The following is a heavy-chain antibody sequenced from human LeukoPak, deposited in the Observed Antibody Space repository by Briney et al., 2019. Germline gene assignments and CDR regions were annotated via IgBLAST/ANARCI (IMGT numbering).Heavy chain of an antibody. CDR3: ASGYYYGSGSYGSY. V-gene: IGHV3-7*02. CDR2: IKQDGSEK. CDR1: GFTFSSYR. Sequence: PGGSLRPSCAASGFTFSSYRMSWVRQTPGKGLEWVANIKQDGSEKYYVDSVKGRFTISRDNVKKSLYLQMNSLRAEDTAVYYRASGYYYGSGSYGSYWGQGTLVTVSS. D-gene: IGHD3-10*01. J-gene: IGHJ4*02.